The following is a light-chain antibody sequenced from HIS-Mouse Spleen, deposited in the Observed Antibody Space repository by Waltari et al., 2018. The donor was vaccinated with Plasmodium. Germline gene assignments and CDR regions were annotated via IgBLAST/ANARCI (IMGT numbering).Light chain of an antibody. J-gene: IGKJ1*01. Sequence: DIQMTQSPSSLSASVGDRVTITCRASQSISNYVNWYQKNPGKAPKFLIYAASTLQSGVPSRFSGSGSGTDFTLTIRSLQPEDFATYYCQQSYSTWTFGQGTKVEIK. CDR3: QQSYSTWT. CDR1: QSISNY. V-gene: IGKV1-39*01. CDR2: AAS.